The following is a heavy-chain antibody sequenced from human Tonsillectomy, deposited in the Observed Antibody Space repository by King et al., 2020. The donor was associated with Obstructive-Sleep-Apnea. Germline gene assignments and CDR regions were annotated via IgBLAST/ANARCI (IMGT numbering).Heavy chain of an antibody. Sequence: VQLVQSGAEVKKPGASVKVSCKTSGYTFTGYYIYWVRQAPGQGLECMGWINPDSGGTNYAQNFQGRVTMTRDTSISTAYMQLSRLRSDDTAVYYCARDRVVSTITMPFDYWGQGTLVTVSS. CDR1: GYTFTGYY. CDR3: ARDRVVSTITMPFDY. D-gene: IGHD5/OR15-5a*01. V-gene: IGHV1-2*02. J-gene: IGHJ4*02. CDR2: INPDSGGT.